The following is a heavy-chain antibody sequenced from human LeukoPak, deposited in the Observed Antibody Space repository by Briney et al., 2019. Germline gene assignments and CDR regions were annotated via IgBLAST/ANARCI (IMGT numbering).Heavy chain of an antibody. V-gene: IGHV3-74*01. CDR2: IESDASNT. CDR1: GFAFGSHW. Sequence: GGSLRLSCAASGFAFGSHWMHWVREAPGKGLVWVARIESDASNTRYADSVKGRFTISRDNANKTLYLQMNSLRAEDTAVYYCTRDGSGSRIPFDYWGQGTLVTVSS. J-gene: IGHJ4*02. D-gene: IGHD1-26*01. CDR3: TRDGSGSRIPFDY.